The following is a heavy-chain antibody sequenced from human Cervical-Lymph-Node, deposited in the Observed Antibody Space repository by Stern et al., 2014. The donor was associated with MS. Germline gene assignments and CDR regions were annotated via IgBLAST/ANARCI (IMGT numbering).Heavy chain of an antibody. J-gene: IGHJ4*02. Sequence: ITLKESGPTLVQPTQTVTLTCTLSGFSVTTAGVGVGWIRQPPGKALEWLALIYWDDDKLYSPSLKNRLTITKDTSKNQVVLIMTDVDPVDTATYYCAHSRVKYCRGGTCYSSLFDYWGQGTLVTVSS. CDR1: GFSVTTAGVG. D-gene: IGHD2-15*01. CDR2: IYWDDDK. V-gene: IGHV2-5*02. CDR3: AHSRVKYCRGGTCYSSLFDY.